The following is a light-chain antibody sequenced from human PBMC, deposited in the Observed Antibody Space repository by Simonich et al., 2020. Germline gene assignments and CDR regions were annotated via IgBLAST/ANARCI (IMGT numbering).Light chain of an antibody. Sequence: QSALTQPASVSGSPGQSTTISCTGTSSDVGSYNLVSWYQQHPGKAPKLMIYEGSNRPSGVSNRFSGSKSGNTASLTISGLQAEDEADYYCCSYAGSSTFAVFGGGTQLTVL. J-gene: IGLJ7*01. CDR3: CSYAGSSTFAV. CDR2: EGS. CDR1: SSDVGSYNL. V-gene: IGLV2-23*01.